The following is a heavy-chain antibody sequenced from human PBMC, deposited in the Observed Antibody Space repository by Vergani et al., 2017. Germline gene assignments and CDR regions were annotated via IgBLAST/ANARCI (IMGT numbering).Heavy chain of an antibody. D-gene: IGHD1-14*01. CDR2: ISGNGGGT. CDR1: GFTLSSYA. J-gene: IGHJ4*02. V-gene: IGHV3-23*04. CDR3: ARDPPRRITAFDF. Sequence: VQLVESGGGLVQPGGSLRLSCAAPGFTLSSYAMSWVGHAPGKGLEWVSSISGNGGGTYYADSVKGRFTISRDNSKSTLYLQMNSLSAEDTAVYYCARDPPRRITAFDFWGQGTLVTVSS.